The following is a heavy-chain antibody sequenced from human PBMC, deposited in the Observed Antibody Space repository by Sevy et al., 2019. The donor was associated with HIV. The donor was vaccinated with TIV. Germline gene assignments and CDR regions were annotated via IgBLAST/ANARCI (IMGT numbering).Heavy chain of an antibody. CDR2: INSDGSST. V-gene: IGHV3-74*01. CDR1: GFTFSSYW. Sequence: GGSLRLSCAASGFTFSSYWMHWVRQAPGKGLVWVSRINSDGSSTSYADSVKGRFTISRDNAKNTLYLQMNSLRAEDTAVYYCARGISFLTGYYWYYFDYWGQGTLVTVSS. D-gene: IGHD3-9*01. CDR3: ARGISFLTGYYWYYFDY. J-gene: IGHJ4*02.